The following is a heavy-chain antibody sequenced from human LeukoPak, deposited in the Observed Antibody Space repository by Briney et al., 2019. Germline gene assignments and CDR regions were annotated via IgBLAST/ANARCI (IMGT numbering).Heavy chain of an antibody. CDR2: IYYSGST. J-gene: IGHJ4*02. CDR3: AREIAAATSPFDY. D-gene: IGHD6-13*01. CDR1: GGSISSYY. V-gene: IGHV4-59*01. Sequence: PSETLSLTCTVSGGSISSYYWSWIRQPPGKGLEWIGYIYYSGSTNYNPSLKSRVTISVDTSKNQFSLNLSSVTAADTAVYYCAREIAAATSPFDYWGQGTLVTVSS.